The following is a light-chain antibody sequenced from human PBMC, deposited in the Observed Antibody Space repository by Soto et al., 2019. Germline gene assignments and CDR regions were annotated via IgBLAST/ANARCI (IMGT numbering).Light chain of an antibody. CDR1: SSNIGSNT. V-gene: IGLV1-44*01. CDR3: AAWDDSLNAV. CDR2: SNN. J-gene: IGLJ7*01. Sequence: QSVLTQPPSASGPPGQRVTISCSGSSSNIGSNTVNWYQQLPGPAPKLLIYSNNQRPSGVPDRFSGSKSGTSASLAISGLQSEDEADSYCAAWDDSLNAVFGGGTQLTVL.